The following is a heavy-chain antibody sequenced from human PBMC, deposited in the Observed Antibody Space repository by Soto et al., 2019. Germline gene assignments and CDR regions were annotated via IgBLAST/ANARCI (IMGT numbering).Heavy chain of an antibody. CDR1: GGSISGYY. Sequence: SETLSLTCTVSGGSISGYYWSWIRQPPGKGLEWIGCMYKTGSTVYNPSFKSRVAISVGTSKKRFGLKRDSVTAAYTAIYYCARHLWGYCRTECYPLDVWGQGTTLX. V-gene: IGHV4-59*01. D-gene: IGHD2-21*01. CDR2: MYKTGST. CDR3: ARHLWGYCRTECYPLDV. J-gene: IGHJ6*02.